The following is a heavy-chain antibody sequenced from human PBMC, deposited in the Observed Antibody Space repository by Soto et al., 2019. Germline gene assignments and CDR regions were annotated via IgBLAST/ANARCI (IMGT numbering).Heavy chain of an antibody. CDR3: ARESSDILTGHAFDI. CDR2: ISAYNGNT. J-gene: IGHJ3*02. CDR1: GYTFTSYG. V-gene: IGHV1-18*01. Sequence: QVQLVQSGAEVKKPGASVKVSCKASGYTFTSYGISWVRQAPGQGLEWIGWISAYNGNTNYAQKLQGRVTMTTDTTTSTAYIELRSLRTEGTAGYYCARESSDILTGHAFDIWGQGTMVTVSS. D-gene: IGHD3-9*01.